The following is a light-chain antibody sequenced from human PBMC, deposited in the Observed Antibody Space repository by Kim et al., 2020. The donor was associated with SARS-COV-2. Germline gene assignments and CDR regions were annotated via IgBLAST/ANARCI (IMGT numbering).Light chain of an antibody. CDR2: GAS. Sequence: SPGERATLSGRASRSVSNNLAWYQQKPGQAPRLLMYGASTRATGIPARFSGSGSETEYTLTINSLQSDDFAIYYCQQYHDWPPWTFGQGTKVDIK. CDR1: RSVSNN. CDR3: QQYHDWPPWT. V-gene: IGKV3-15*01. J-gene: IGKJ1*01.